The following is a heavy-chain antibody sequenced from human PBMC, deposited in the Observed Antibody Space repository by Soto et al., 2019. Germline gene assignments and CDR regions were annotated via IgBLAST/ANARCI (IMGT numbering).Heavy chain of an antibody. CDR3: ARGSITMIVVVYWYFDL. CDR1: GYTFTSYY. J-gene: IGHJ2*01. CDR2: INPSGGST. D-gene: IGHD3-22*01. Sequence: RASVKVSCKASGYTFTSYYMHWVRQAPGQGLEWMGIINPSGGSTSYAQKFQGRVTMTRDTSTSTVYMELSSLRSEDMAVYYCARGSITMIVVVYWYFDLWGRGTLVTVSS. V-gene: IGHV1-46*01.